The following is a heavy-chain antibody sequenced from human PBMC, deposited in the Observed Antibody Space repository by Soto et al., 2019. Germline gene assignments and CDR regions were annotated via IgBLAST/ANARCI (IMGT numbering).Heavy chain of an antibody. J-gene: IGHJ5*01. CDR3: ARPDSGSYCGGDCYLYSWFDS. CDR1: GGSISSYY. D-gene: IGHD2-21*02. V-gene: IGHV4-59*12. CDR2: IYYSGST. Sequence: SETLSLTCTVSGGSISSYYWSWIRQPPGKGLEWIGYIYYSGSTNYNPSLKSRVTISRDDSKKTAYLEMNNVKAEDAAVYYCARPDSGSYCGGDCYLYSWFDSWGQGTTVTVSS.